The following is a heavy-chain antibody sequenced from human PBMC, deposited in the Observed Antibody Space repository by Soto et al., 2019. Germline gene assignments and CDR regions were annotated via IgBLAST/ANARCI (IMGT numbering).Heavy chain of an antibody. CDR2: VYYTGTT. CDR1: GGSIGSYH. V-gene: IGHV4-59*01. J-gene: IGHJ4*02. D-gene: IGHD4-17*01. CDR3: ARDTVLAGMFDF. Sequence: SETLALTCTASGGSIGSYHWSWVRQPPGKGLEWIASVYYTGTTNYNPSLGSRVTTSIDAPENQISLKLTSVTAADTAFYYCARDTVLAGMFDFWGQGTLVTVSS.